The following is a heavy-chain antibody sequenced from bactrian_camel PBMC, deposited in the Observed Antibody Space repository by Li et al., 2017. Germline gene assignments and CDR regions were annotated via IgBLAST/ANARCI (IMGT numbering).Heavy chain of an antibody. CDR1: GYRFGFTG. CDR3: VTDLRSPYDSFDDRDY. V-gene: IGHV3S53*01. D-gene: IGHD4*01. J-gene: IGHJ4*01. Sequence: VQLVESGGGSVQAGGSLNLSCVHSGYRFGFTGMGWFRQGPGQEREMVATISFNGLIKYGDSVKGRFPLSQDAAKSTLYLQMDSLKTEATARYYCVTDLRSPYDSFDDRDYWGQGTQVTVS. CDR2: ISFNGLI.